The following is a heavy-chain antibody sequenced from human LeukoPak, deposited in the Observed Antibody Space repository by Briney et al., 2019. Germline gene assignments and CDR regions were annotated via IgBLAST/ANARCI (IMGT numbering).Heavy chain of an antibody. Sequence: ASVKVSCKASGYTFTVHYIHWVRQAPGQGLEWMGIINPTGGTTNYAQKFQGRVTMTRDTSTSTIYMELSSLRSEDTAVYYCARAHCGRTSCYNPYYYYAMDVWGQGTTVTVSS. V-gene: IGHV1-46*01. CDR1: GYTFTVHY. J-gene: IGHJ6*02. CDR2: INPTGGTT. CDR3: ARAHCGRTSCYNPYYYYAMDV. D-gene: IGHD2-2*02.